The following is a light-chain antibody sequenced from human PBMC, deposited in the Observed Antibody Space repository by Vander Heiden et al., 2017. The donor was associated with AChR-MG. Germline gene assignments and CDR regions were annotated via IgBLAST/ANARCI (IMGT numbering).Light chain of an antibody. CDR3: SSYTSSSPVV. CDR1: SSDVGGYHY. V-gene: IGLV2-14*03. Sequence: SAPTPPASVSGSPGQSLTISCTGTSSDVGGYHYVSWYQQHPDKAPKLMIYDVSNQPSGVSNRFSGSKSGNTASLTISGLQAEDEADYYCSSYTSSSPVVFGGGTKLTGL. CDR2: DVS. J-gene: IGLJ2*01.